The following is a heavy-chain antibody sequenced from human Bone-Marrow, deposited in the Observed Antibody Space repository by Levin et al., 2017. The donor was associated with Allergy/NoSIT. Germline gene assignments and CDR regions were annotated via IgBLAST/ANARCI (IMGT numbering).Heavy chain of an antibody. V-gene: IGHV4-59*01. J-gene: IGHJ3*02. D-gene: IGHD3-16*01. CDR1: GGSINTFY. CDR2: MYYSGGI. CDR3: ARDALRDAFDI. Sequence: ESLKISCTVSGGSINTFYLNWIRQPPGKGLEWIGYMYYSGGISYNPSLKSRATISVDTSKNQFSLKLTSVTAADTAVYYCARDALRDAFDIWGQGKMVTVSS.